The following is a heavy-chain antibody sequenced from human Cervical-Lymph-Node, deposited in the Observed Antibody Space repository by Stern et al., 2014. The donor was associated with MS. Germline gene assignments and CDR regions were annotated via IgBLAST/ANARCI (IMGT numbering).Heavy chain of an antibody. CDR2: ISFAGNTE. J-gene: IGHJ4*02. Sequence: QVHLVESGGGMVQPGRSLRLSCATSGFTFSDHAMHWVRQAPGKGLEWVAIISFAGNTEYNADSVKGRFTIFRDNSKNTVFLQMNSLRPEDTAVYYCARETIDFTSSWYDYWGQGTLVTVSS. CDR3: ARETIDFTSSWYDY. V-gene: IGHV3-30*04. CDR1: GFTFSDHA. D-gene: IGHD6-13*01.